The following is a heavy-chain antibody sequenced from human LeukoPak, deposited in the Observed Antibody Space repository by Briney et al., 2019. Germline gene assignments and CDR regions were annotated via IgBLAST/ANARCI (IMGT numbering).Heavy chain of an antibody. J-gene: IGHJ4*02. CDR1: GFTFSSYA. Sequence: GGSLRLSCAASGFTFSSYAMSWVRQGPGKGLEWVSAIIGSGGSTYYADSVKGRFTISRDNSKNTLYLQMNSLRAEDTAVYYCAKTPQYSSGWYYFDYWGQGTLVTVSS. CDR3: AKTPQYSSGWYYFDY. CDR2: IIGSGGST. D-gene: IGHD6-19*01. V-gene: IGHV3-23*01.